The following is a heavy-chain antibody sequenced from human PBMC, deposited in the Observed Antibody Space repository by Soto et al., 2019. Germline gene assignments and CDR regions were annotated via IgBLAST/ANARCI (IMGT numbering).Heavy chain of an antibody. V-gene: IGHV3-30*18. J-gene: IGHJ4*02. CDR1: GFTFSSYG. CDR3: AKDREGAAAGPTAFDY. CDR2: ISYDGSNK. D-gene: IGHD6-13*01. Sequence: QVQLVESGGGVVQPGRSLRLSCAASGFTFSSYGMHWVRQAPGKGLEWVAVISYDGSNKYYADSVKGRFTISRDNSKNPLYLQMNSLRAEDTAVYYCAKDREGAAAGPTAFDYWGQGTLVTVSS.